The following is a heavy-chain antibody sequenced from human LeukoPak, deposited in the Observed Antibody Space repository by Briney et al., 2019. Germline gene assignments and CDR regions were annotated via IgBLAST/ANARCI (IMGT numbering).Heavy chain of an antibody. CDR3: AGGISGGFDI. D-gene: IGHD2-21*01. V-gene: IGHV1-2*06. Sequence: ASVKVSCKSSVYISTAYHLHWVRQAPGQGLEWMGRIIPNSGATNYAQNFQGRVTMTRDTSISTAYTELSRLSPDDTALYYCAGGISGGFDIWGQGTMVTVSS. J-gene: IGHJ3*02. CDR2: IIPNSGAT. CDR1: VYISTAYH.